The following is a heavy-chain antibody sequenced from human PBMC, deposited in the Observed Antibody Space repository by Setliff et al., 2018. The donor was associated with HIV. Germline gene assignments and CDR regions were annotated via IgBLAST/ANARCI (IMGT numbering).Heavy chain of an antibody. J-gene: IGHJ6*03. CDR3: ARGRGSLPVLYYYYYYMDV. CDR2: VNHSGST. Sequence: SETLSLTCAVYGGSFSGYYWSWIRQPPGKGLEWIGEVNHSGSTNYNPSLKSRVTISVDTSKNQFSLKLSSVTAADTAVYYCARGRGSLPVLYYYYYYMDVWGKGTTVTVSS. CDR1: GGSFSGYY. D-gene: IGHD1-26*01. V-gene: IGHV4-34*01.